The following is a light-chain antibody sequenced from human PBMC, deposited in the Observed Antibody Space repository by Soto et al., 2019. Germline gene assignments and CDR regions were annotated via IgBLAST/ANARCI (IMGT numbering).Light chain of an antibody. Sequence: QSALTQPASVSSSPGQSITISCTGTSSNVGTYDLVSWYQHHPDKAPKLIIYEGTKRPSGIPSRFSGTKSGNTASLTISGLQAEDDADYYCCSFAVGPALVFGGGTKLTVL. CDR3: CSFAVGPALV. CDR1: SSNVGTYDL. J-gene: IGLJ2*01. CDR2: EGT. V-gene: IGLV2-23*01.